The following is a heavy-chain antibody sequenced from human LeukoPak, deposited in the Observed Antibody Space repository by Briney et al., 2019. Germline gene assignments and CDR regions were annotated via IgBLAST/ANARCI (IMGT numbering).Heavy chain of an antibody. CDR2: ISSSSSYI. D-gene: IGHD5-12*01. Sequence: KSGGSLRLSCAASGFTFSDYAMSWVRQAPGKGLEWVSSISSSSSYIYYADSMKGRFTISRDNAKNSLYLQMNSLRAEDTASYYCAHSSGYAYGLDYWGQGTLVTVS. CDR1: GFTFSDYA. CDR3: AHSSGYAYGLDY. J-gene: IGHJ4*02. V-gene: IGHV3-21*01.